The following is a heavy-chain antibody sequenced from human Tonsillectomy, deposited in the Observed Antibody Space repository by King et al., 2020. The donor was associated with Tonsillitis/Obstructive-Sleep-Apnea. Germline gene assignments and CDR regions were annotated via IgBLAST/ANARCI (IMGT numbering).Heavy chain of an antibody. CDR3: ARGYCSGGSCTKAFDI. CDR1: GYSFPSYW. Sequence: VQLVESGAEVKKPGESLTISCTGSGYSFPSYWIGWVRQMPGKGLEWMGIIYPGDSDTRYSPSFQGQVTISADKSISTAYLQWSSLKASDTAMYYCARGYCSGGSCTKAFDIWGQGTMVTVSS. D-gene: IGHD2-15*01. J-gene: IGHJ3*02. CDR2: IYPGDSDT. V-gene: IGHV5-51*01.